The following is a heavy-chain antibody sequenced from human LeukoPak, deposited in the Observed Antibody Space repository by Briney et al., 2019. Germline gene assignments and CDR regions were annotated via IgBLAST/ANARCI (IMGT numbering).Heavy chain of an antibody. CDR3: ARDWQLVRGTFDY. V-gene: IGHV4-34*01. CDR1: GGSFSGYY. J-gene: IGHJ4*02. CDR2: INHSGST. Sequence: SETLSLTCAVYGGSFSGYYWSWIRQPPGKGLEWIGEINHSGSTNYNPSLKSRVTISVDTSKNQFSLKLSSVTAADTAVYYCARDWQLVRGTFDYWGRGTLVTVSS. D-gene: IGHD6-6*01.